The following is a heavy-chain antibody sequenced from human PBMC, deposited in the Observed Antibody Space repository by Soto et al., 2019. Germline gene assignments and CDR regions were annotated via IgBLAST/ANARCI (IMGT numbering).Heavy chain of an antibody. CDR2: VNPSGGST. D-gene: IGHD2-15*01. Sequence: ASVKVSCKASGYIFTAYSMHWVRQAPGQGLEWMGVVNPSGGSTNYAQKFQGRITMTRDTSTSTVYMDLSSLTSEDTAVYYCAREENCSDGICYSEHFQRRGQGTLVTVSS. J-gene: IGHJ1*01. V-gene: IGHV1-46*01. CDR1: GYIFTAYS. CDR3: AREENCSDGICYSEHFQR.